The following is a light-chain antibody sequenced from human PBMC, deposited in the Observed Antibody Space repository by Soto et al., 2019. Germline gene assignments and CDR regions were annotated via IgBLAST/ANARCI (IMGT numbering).Light chain of an antibody. V-gene: IGKV3-15*01. Sequence: EIVMTQSPVTLSVSPGERATLSCRASQSVSSNLAWYQQKPGQAPSLLIYGAFTRATGIPARFSGTGSGTEFTLTISSLQSEDFALYYCQQYNDWPLTLGQGTKVDXK. J-gene: IGKJ1*01. CDR3: QQYNDWPLT. CDR1: QSVSSN. CDR2: GAF.